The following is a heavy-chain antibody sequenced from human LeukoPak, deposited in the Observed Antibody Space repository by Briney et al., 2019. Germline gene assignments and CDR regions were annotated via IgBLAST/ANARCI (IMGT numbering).Heavy chain of an antibody. CDR1: GFTVITND. Sequence: GGSLRLSCAASGFTVITNDMTWVRQAPGRGLERVSVLYSDGNTKYADSVQGRFTISRDNSKNTLYLEMNSLSPDDTAVYYCARGVEPLAANTLAYWGQGTLVTVSS. D-gene: IGHD1-14*01. CDR3: ARGVEPLAANTLAY. V-gene: IGHV3-53*01. J-gene: IGHJ4*02. CDR2: LYSDGNT.